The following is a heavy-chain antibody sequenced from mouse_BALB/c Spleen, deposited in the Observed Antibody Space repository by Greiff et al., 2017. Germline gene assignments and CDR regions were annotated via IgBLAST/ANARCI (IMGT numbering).Heavy chain of an antibody. V-gene: IGHV5-12-2*01. J-gene: IGHJ1*01. CDR1: GFTFSSYA. CDR3: ARLTSPAEYWYIDV. Sequence: EVMLVESGGGLVKPGGSLKLSCAASGFTFSSYAMSWVRQSPEKRLEWVAYISNGGGSTYYPDTVKGRFTISRDNAKNTLYLQMSSLKSEDTAMYYCARLTSPAEYWYIDVWGAGSTVTVAS. CDR2: ISNGGGST.